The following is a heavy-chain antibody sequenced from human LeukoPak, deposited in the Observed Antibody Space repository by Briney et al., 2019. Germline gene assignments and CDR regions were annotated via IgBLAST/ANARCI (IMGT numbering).Heavy chain of an antibody. V-gene: IGHV4-34*01. CDR3: ARALYPTSSGGFHFDY. Sequence: KSSETLSLTCAVYGGSFSGYYWSWIRQPPGKGLEWIGEINHSGSTNYNPSLKSRVTISVDTSKNQFSLKLSSVTAADTAVYYCARALYPTSSGGFHFDYWGQGTLVTVSS. J-gene: IGHJ4*02. CDR1: GGSFSGYY. CDR2: INHSGST. D-gene: IGHD6-19*01.